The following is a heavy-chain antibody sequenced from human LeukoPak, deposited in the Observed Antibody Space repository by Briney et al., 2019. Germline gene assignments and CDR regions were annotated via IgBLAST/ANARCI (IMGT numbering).Heavy chain of an antibody. CDR2: IYSGGTT. J-gene: IGHJ3*02. Sequence: GGSLRLSCAASGFIVSINYVSWDRQAPGKGLEWVSVIYSGGTTYYADSVKGRFTISRDNSKNTLYLQMNSLRVEDTAMYYCARMGNSAFDIRGQGTMVTVSS. CDR1: GFIVSINY. CDR3: ARMGNSAFDI. D-gene: IGHD1-7*01. V-gene: IGHV3-53*01.